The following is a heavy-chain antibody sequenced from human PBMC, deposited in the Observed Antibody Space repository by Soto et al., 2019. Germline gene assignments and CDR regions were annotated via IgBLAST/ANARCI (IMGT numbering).Heavy chain of an antibody. V-gene: IGHV3-30*03. J-gene: IGHJ4*02. Sequence: VQLMESGGGVVQPGRSPRLSCEASGFLFSTYGMHWVRQAPGKGLEWVALTSYDGDNKYYADAVRGRFTISRDNSKNTLYLQMNSLTPEDTAVYYCARPGRDGYHLWDFAYWGQGTLVTVSS. D-gene: IGHD2-21*01. CDR3: ARPGRDGYHLWDFAY. CDR1: GFLFSTYG. CDR2: TSYDGDNK.